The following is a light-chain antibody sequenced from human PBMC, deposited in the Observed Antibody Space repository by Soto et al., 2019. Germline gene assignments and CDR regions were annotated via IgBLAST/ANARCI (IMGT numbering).Light chain of an antibody. CDR3: QQYNNWPQT. CDR1: LSVSSN. CDR2: GAS. V-gene: IGKV3-15*01. J-gene: IGKJ1*01. Sequence: QSPPTLSVSPRERATLYCAASLSVSSNLAWYQQKPGQAPRLLIYGASARATGIPARFSGSGSGTEFTLTISSLQSEDFAVYYCQQYNNWPQTFGQGTKVDIK.